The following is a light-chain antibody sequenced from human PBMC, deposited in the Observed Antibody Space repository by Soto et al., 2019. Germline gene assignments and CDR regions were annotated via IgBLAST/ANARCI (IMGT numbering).Light chain of an antibody. V-gene: IGLV2-14*01. CDR1: TSDVGGYNS. CDR2: EVS. Sequence: QAVLTQPASVSGSPGQSITISCTGTTSDVGGYNSVSWYQQHPGKAPTLIIYEVSNRPSGISNRFSGSKSGNTASLTISGLQAEDEADYYCSSYTTNSALGVFGSGTTLTVL. J-gene: IGLJ1*01. CDR3: SSYTTNSALGV.